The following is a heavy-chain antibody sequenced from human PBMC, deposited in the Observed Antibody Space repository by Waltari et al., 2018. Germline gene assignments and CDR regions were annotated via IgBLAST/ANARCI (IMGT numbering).Heavy chain of an antibody. V-gene: IGHV4-38-2*01. Sequence: QVQLQESGPGLVKPSETLSLTCAVPGYSISSGYYWGWIRQPPGKGLEWIGSIYHSGSTYYNPSLKSRVTISVDTSKNQFSLKLSSVTAADTAVYYCASRPGTTDDYWGQGTLVTVSS. CDR2: IYHSGST. CDR3: ASRPGTTDDY. CDR1: GYSISSGYY. D-gene: IGHD1-1*01. J-gene: IGHJ4*02.